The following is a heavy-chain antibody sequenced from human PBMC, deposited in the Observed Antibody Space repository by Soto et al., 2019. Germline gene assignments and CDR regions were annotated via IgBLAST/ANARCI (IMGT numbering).Heavy chain of an antibody. Sequence: QVQLQQWGAGLLKPSETLSLTCTVNGGSLTGYYWSWIRQPPGKGLEWIGEVKDGGSTNYSRSLRSRVSLSADPSKNHFSLRLNSVTAADTAVYFCARGQEGIVATHWDQGALVTVSS. CDR1: GGSLTGYY. CDR3: ARGQEGIVATH. V-gene: IGHV4-34*01. J-gene: IGHJ4*02. D-gene: IGHD5-12*01. CDR2: VKDGGST.